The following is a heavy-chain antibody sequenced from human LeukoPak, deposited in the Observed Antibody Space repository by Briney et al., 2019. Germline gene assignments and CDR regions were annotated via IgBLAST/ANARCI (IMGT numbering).Heavy chain of an antibody. V-gene: IGHV4-61*02. CDR2: IKTIGNT. CDR3: ARVATAGTYYFDY. J-gene: IGHJ4*02. CDR1: GASISSGNYD. Sequence: SETLSLTCTVSGASISSGNYDWGWVRQPAGTELEWIGRIKTIGNTNQNPSLKSRVSISIDTSNNQFSLKLSSVTAADTAVYYCARVATAGTYYFDYWGQGTLVTVSS. D-gene: IGHD6-13*01.